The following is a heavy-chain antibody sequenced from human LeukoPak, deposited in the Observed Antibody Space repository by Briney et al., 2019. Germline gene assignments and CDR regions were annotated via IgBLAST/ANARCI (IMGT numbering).Heavy chain of an antibody. V-gene: IGHV3-30*02. D-gene: IGHD1-26*01. CDR3: VRERTPYAFDI. J-gene: IGHJ3*02. CDR1: GFTFSSYG. CDR2: IRYDGNNR. Sequence: SGGSLRLSCTVSGFTFSSYGMHWVRQAPGKGLEWVAFIRYDGNNRFCADSVKGRFTISRDNSKNTLYLQMNSLRAEDTALYYCVRERTPYAFDIWGQGTMVTVSS.